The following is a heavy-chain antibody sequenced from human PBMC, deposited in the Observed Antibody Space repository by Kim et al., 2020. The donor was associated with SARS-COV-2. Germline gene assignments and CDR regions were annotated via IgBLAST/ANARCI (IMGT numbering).Heavy chain of an antibody. Sequence: GGSLRLSCAASGFTFDDYAMHWVRQAPGKGLEWVSGISWSSGSIDYADSVKGRFTISRDNAKNSMYLQMNSLRAEDTALYYCAKARGSGSYGWYFDLWGRGTLVTVSS. CDR1: GFTFDDYA. J-gene: IGHJ2*01. D-gene: IGHD3-10*01. CDR2: ISWSSGSI. V-gene: IGHV3-9*01. CDR3: AKARGSGSYGWYFDL.